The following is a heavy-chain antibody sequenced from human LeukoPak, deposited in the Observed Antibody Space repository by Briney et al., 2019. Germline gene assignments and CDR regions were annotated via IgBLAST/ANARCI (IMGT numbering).Heavy chain of an antibody. CDR1: GFTFSSSW. Sequence: PGGSLRLSCAASGFTFSSSWMSWVRQPPGKGLEWVANIKQDGSEKYYVDSAKGRFTISRDNGKNSLFLQMNSPRVEDTAVYYCARDFASEQWLVRRGYYFDYWGQGTLVTVSS. V-gene: IGHV3-7*01. J-gene: IGHJ4*02. CDR3: ARDFASEQWLVRRGYYFDY. CDR2: IKQDGSEK. D-gene: IGHD6-19*01.